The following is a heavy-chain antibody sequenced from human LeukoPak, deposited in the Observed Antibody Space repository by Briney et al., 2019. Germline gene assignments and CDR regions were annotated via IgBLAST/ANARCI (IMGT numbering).Heavy chain of an antibody. J-gene: IGHJ4*02. CDR3: TRGGENDVLTGYLY. CDR2: IRSKTNSYAT. V-gene: IGHV3-73*01. D-gene: IGHD3-9*01. CDR1: GFTFSGTS. Sequence: GGSLRLSCAASGFTFSGTSMHWVRQASGKGLEWVGRIRSKTNSYATAYAASVKGRFTISRDDSKNTAYLQINSLKSEDTAVYYCTRGGENDVLTGYLYWGRGTLVTVSS.